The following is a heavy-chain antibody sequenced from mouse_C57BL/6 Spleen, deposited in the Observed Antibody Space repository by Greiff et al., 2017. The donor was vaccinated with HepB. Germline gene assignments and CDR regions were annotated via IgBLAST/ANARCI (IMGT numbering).Heavy chain of an antibody. D-gene: IGHD2-1*01. J-gene: IGHJ3*01. CDR1: GFTFTDYY. Sequence: EVQLVESGGGLVQPGGSLSLSCAASGFTFTDYYMSWVRQPPGKALEWLGFIRNKANGYTTEYSASVKGRFTISRDNSQSILYLQMNALRAEDSATYYCARSRNYGFAYWGQGTLVTVSA. V-gene: IGHV7-3*01. CDR2: IRNKANGYTT. CDR3: ARSRNYGFAY.